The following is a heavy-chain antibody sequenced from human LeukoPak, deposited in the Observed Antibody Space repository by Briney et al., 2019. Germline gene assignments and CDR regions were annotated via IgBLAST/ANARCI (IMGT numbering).Heavy chain of an antibody. D-gene: IGHD4-17*01. CDR2: ISGSGGST. CDR3: AKVLRDHGDYVSDWYFDL. V-gene: IGHV3-23*01. CDR1: RFTFSSYA. J-gene: IGHJ2*01. Sequence: GGSLRLSCAASRFTFSSYAMSWVRQAPGKGLEWVSAISGSGGSTYYADSVKGRFTISRDNSKNTLYLQMNSLRAEDTAVYYCAKVLRDHGDYVSDWYFDLWGRGTLVTVSS.